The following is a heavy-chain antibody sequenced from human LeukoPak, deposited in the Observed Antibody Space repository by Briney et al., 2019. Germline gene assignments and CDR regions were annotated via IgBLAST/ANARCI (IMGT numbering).Heavy chain of an antibody. V-gene: IGHV1-69*13. CDR3: ARASQGWYYYYYMDV. Sequence: ASVKVSCKASGGTFSSYATSWVRQAPGQGLEWMGGIIPIFGTANYAQKFQGRVTITADESTSTAYMELSSLRSEDTAVYYCARASQGWYYYYYMDVWGKGTTVTISS. CDR2: IIPIFGTA. CDR1: GGTFSSYA. J-gene: IGHJ6*03.